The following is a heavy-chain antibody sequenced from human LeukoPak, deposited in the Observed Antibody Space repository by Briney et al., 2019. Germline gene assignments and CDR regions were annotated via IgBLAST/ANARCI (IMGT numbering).Heavy chain of an antibody. V-gene: IGHV4-34*01. J-gene: IGHJ4*02. CDR1: GGSLSGYY. Sequence: SETLSLTCAVYGGSLSGYYWGWIRQSPVKGLEWIGSFYFSGSTYYNPSLKSRVSISLDTSKNQFSLKLTSVTAADTAVYYCATPNGFSYGFFDSWGQGILVTVSS. D-gene: IGHD5-18*01. CDR2: FYFSGST. CDR3: ATPNGFSYGFFDS.